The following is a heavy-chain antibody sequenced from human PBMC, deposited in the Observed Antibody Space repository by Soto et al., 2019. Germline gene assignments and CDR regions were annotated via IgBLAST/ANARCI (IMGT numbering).Heavy chain of an antibody. CDR1: GGSISSSSYY. D-gene: IGHD4-17*01. J-gene: IGHJ2*01. CDR2: IYYSGST. V-gene: IGHV4-39*01. CDR3: ARLPTTVTTGGDWYFDL. Sequence: ETLSLTCTVSGGSISSSSYYWGWIRQPPGKGLEWIGSIYYSGSTYYNPSLKSRVTISVDTSKNQFSLKLSSVTAADTAVYYCARLPTTVTTGGDWYFDLWGRGTLVTVSS.